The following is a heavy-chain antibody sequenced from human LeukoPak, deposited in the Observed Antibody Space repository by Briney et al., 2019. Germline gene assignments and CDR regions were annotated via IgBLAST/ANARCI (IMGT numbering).Heavy chain of an antibody. D-gene: IGHD1-14*01. CDR1: EFTFSSYW. Sequence: PGGSLRLSCAASEFTFSSYWINWGRQPPGKGLEWVPNIKQDGSETYYVASVKGRFTTSRDNAENSLYLQMNSLRAEDTAVYYCASDPHHASRMDVWGQGTAVTVSS. CDR3: ASDPHHASRMDV. J-gene: IGHJ6*02. CDR2: IKQDGSET. V-gene: IGHV3-7*01.